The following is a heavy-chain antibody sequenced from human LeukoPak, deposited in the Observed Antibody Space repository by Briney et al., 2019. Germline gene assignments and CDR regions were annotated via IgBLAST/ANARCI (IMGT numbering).Heavy chain of an antibody. CDR1: GFTFDDYA. J-gene: IGHJ4*02. CDR3: AKDKDWNYSEGFDY. V-gene: IGHV3-9*01. CDR2: ISWNSGSI. D-gene: IGHD1-7*01. Sequence: GRSLRLSCAASGFTFDDYAMHWVRQAPGKGLEWVSGISWNSGSIGYADSVKGRFTISRDNAKNSLYLQMNSLRAEDTALYYCAKDKDWNYSEGFDYWGQGTLVTVSS.